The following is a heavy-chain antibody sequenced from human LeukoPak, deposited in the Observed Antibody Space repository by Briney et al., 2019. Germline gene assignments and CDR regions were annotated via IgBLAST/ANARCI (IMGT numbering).Heavy chain of an antibody. CDR3: ARGDFWSGDYTDAFDV. J-gene: IGHJ3*01. CDR1: GFTFSNYW. Sequence: PGGSLRLSCAASGFTFSNYWMSWVRQAPGKGLDWVANIKPDGSEKYYVDSVKGRFSISRDNVRNALYLQMNSLRVGDTALYYCARGDFWSGDYTDAFDVWGQGTMVTVSS. CDR2: IKPDGSEK. D-gene: IGHD3-3*01. V-gene: IGHV3-7*04.